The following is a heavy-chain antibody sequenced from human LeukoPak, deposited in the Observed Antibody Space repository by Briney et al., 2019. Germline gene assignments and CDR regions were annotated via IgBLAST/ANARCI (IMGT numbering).Heavy chain of an antibody. CDR1: GFTDSSYW. J-gene: IGHJ6*02. Sequence: GGSLRPSCAASGFTDSSYWMNLVRQTAGKGLEWVANIKQGGSEKYYVDSVKGRFTISRDNAKNSLYLQMNSLRAEDTAVYYCARDFQRGMDVWGQGTTVTVSS. V-gene: IGHV3-7*01. CDR2: IKQGGSEK. CDR3: ARDFQRGMDV.